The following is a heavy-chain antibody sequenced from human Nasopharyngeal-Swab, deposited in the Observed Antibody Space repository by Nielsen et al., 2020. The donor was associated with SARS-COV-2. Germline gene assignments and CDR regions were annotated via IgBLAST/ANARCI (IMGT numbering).Heavy chain of an antibody. D-gene: IGHD1-26*01. Sequence: GESLKISCAAPGFTFSSYAMHWVRQAPGKGLEWVAVISYDGSNKYYADSVKGRFTISRDNSKNTLYLQMNSLRAEDTAVYYCARSLGGSYYGPNDYWGQGTLVTVSS. CDR2: ISYDGSNK. CDR1: GFTFSSYA. CDR3: ARSLGGSYYGPNDY. J-gene: IGHJ4*02. V-gene: IGHV3-30*04.